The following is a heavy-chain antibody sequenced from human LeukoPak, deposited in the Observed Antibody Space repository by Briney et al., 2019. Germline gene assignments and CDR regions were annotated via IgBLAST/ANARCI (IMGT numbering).Heavy chain of an antibody. CDR2: ISWNSGSI. Sequence: GRSLRLSCAGSGFIFNNYAMHWVRQPPGKGLEWVSGISWNSGSIDYADSVKGRFTISRDNAKNSLYLQMNSLGVEDTAFYYCAKDNRRHYTSGPNPDSLHWGQGALVTVSS. V-gene: IGHV3-9*01. J-gene: IGHJ4*02. CDR3: AKDNRRHYTSGPNPDSLH. D-gene: IGHD6-19*01. CDR1: GFIFNNYA.